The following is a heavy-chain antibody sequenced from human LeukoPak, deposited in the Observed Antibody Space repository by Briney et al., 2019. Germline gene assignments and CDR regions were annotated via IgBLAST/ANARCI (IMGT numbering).Heavy chain of an antibody. CDR2: INHSGST. J-gene: IGHJ3*02. Sequence: SETLSLTCAVYGGSFSGYYWSWIRQPPGKGLEWIGEINHSGSTNYNPSLKSRVTISVDTSKNQFSLKLSSVTAADTAVYYCASGGYLTDAFDIWGQGTMVTVSS. CDR1: GGSFSGYY. CDR3: ASGGYLTDAFDI. V-gene: IGHV4-34*01. D-gene: IGHD2-15*01.